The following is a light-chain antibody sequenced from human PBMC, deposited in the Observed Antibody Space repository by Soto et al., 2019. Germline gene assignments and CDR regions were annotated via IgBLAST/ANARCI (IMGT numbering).Light chain of an antibody. Sequence: QSALTQPPSASGSPGQSVTISCTGTSRDVGAYKYVSWYQQHPGKAPKLIIYEVSKRPSGVPDRFSGSKSGNTAFLTVSGLQAEDEADYYCSSYAGSSVVFGGGTKVTVL. CDR1: SRDVGAYKY. CDR3: SSYAGSSVV. CDR2: EVS. V-gene: IGLV2-8*01. J-gene: IGLJ2*01.